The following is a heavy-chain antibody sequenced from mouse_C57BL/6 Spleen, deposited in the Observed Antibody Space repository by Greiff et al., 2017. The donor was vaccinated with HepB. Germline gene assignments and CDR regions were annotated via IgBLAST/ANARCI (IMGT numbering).Heavy chain of an antibody. CDR2: IDPSDSET. D-gene: IGHD2-4*01. CDR1: GYTFTSYW. CDR3: ARSVYYDYDDGYYYAMDY. V-gene: IGHV1-52*01. J-gene: IGHJ4*01. Sequence: QVQLKQPGAELVRPGSSVKLSCKASGYTFTSYWMHWVKQRPIQGLEWIGNIDPSDSETHYNQKFKDKATLTVDKSSSTAYMQLSSLTSEDSAVYYCARSVYYDYDDGYYYAMDYWGQGTSVTVSS.